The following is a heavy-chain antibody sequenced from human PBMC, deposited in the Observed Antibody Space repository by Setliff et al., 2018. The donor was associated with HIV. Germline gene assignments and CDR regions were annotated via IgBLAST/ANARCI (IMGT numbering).Heavy chain of an antibody. CDR3: ARLRYGSGIPLDV. J-gene: IGHJ6*04. Sequence: LSLTCTVSGGSISSSSYYWGWIRQPPGKGLEWIGSIYYSGSTYYNPSLKSRVTIPVDTSKNQFSLELSSVTAADTAVYYCARLRYGSGIPLDVWGTGISVTVSS. D-gene: IGHD3-10*01. CDR2: IYYSGST. V-gene: IGHV4-39*01. CDR1: GGSISSSSYY.